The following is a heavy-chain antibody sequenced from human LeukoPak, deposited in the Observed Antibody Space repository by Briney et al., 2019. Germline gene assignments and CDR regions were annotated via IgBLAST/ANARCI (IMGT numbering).Heavy chain of an antibody. V-gene: IGHV1-69*04. D-gene: IGHD6-19*01. Sequence: ASVKVSCKASGGTFSSYAISWVRQAPGQGLEWMGRIIPILGIANYAQKFQGRVTITADKSTSTAYMELSSLRSEDTAVYYCLESTAVAGLSPVRYWGQGTLVTVSS. CDR2: IIPILGIA. CDR3: LESTAVAGLSPVRY. J-gene: IGHJ4*02. CDR1: GGTFSSYA.